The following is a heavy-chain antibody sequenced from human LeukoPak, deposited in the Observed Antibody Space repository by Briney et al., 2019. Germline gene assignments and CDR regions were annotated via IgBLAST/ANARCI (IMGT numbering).Heavy chain of an antibody. CDR2: ISSNGGST. CDR1: GFTFSSYA. V-gene: IGHV3-64*01. Sequence: GGSLRLSCAASGFTFSSYAMHWVRQAPGKGLEYVSAISSNGGSTYYANSVKGRFTISRDNSKNTLYLQMGSLRAEDMAVYYCARLGNSYGYREGPFDYWGQGTLVTVSS. D-gene: IGHD5-18*01. CDR3: ARLGNSYGYREGPFDY. J-gene: IGHJ4*02.